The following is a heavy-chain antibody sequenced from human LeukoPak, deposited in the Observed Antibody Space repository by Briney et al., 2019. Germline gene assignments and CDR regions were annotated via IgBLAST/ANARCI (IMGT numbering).Heavy chain of an antibody. V-gene: IGHV3-7*01. CDR2: INPDGSEK. D-gene: IGHD3-10*01. CDR1: GFALSIHW. Sequence: GGSLRLSCAASGFALSIHWLTWVRQTPGKGLEWVAHINPDGSEKSYVDSARGRFTISRDNAKNSVYLQMNSLRVDDTAVYYCARGHFGLDVWGQGAAVAVAS. CDR3: ARGHFGLDV. J-gene: IGHJ6*02.